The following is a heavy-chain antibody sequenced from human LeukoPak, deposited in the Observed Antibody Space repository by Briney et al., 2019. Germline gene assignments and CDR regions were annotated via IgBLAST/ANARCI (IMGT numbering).Heavy chain of an antibody. Sequence: ASVKVSCKASGYTFTGYYMHWVRQAPGQGLEWMGRINPNSGGTNYAQKLQGRATMTTDTSTSTAYMELRSLRSDDTAVYYCARDGRHRGSFDYWGQGTLVTVSS. CDR1: GYTFTGYY. D-gene: IGHD3-16*01. CDR2: INPNSGGT. V-gene: IGHV1-2*06. J-gene: IGHJ4*02. CDR3: ARDGRHRGSFDY.